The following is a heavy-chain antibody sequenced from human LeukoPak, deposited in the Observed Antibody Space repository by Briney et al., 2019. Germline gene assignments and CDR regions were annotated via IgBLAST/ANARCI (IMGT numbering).Heavy chain of an antibody. J-gene: IGHJ4*02. CDR3: ASRPPHGRYVVFDY. CDR1: GFTFSTYE. V-gene: IGHV3-48*03. Sequence: GGSLRLSCAASGFTFSTYEMNWVRQAPTKGLEWISYISSSGSTIYYADSVKGRFTISRDNAKNSLYLQMNSLRAEDTALYYCASRPPHGRYVVFDYWGQGTLDTVSS. CDR2: ISSSGSTI. D-gene: IGHD3-16*02.